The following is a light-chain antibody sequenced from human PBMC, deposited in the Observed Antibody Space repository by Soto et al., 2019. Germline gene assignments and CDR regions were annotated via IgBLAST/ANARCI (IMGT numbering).Light chain of an antibody. J-gene: IGKJ1*01. CDR1: QSVSNN. CDR2: GAS. Sequence: EIVLTQSPGTLSLSPGERATLSCRASQSVSNNYLAWYQQKPGQAPRLLIYGASTRATGIPARFSGSGSGTEFTLTISSLQSEDLAVYYCQQYNTWPPVTFGQGTKVDIK. CDR3: QQYNTWPPVT. V-gene: IGKV3-15*01.